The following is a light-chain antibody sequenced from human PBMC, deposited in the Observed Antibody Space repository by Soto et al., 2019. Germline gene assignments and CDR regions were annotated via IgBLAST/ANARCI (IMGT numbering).Light chain of an antibody. Sequence: ENVLTQSPGTLSLSPGERATLSCRASQSVRSSYLAWYQQKPGQAPRLLLYDASNRATGIPDRFSGSGSGTDFTLSIDRLEPEDFAVYYCQQYGDSPQTFGQGTRLEI. CDR3: QQYGDSPQT. CDR2: DAS. CDR1: QSVRSSY. J-gene: IGKJ5*01. V-gene: IGKV3-20*01.